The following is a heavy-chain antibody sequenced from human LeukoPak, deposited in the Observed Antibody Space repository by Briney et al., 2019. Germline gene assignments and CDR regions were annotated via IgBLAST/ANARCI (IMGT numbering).Heavy chain of an antibody. CDR1: GYSFTSYW. Sequence: GESLKISCQGSGYSFTSYWIGWVRQMPGKGLEWMGIIYPGDSDTRYSPSFQGQVTISADKSISTAYLQWSSLKASDTAMYYCARPRRGGFGVSNTIDYWGQGTLVTVSS. CDR3: ARPRRGGFGVSNTIDY. D-gene: IGHD3-10*01. J-gene: IGHJ4*02. V-gene: IGHV5-51*01. CDR2: IYPGDSDT.